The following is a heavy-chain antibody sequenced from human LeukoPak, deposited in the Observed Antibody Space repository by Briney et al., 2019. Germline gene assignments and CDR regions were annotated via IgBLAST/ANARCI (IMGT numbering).Heavy chain of an antibody. Sequence: PSETLSLTCTVSGVSISSYYWSWIRQPPGKGLGWIGYIYYSGSTNYNPSLKSRVTISVDTSKNQFSLKLSSVTAADTAVYYCAGGGSWFDYWGQGTLVTVSS. D-gene: IGHD6-13*01. CDR3: AGGGSWFDY. CDR1: GVSISSYY. V-gene: IGHV4-59*01. CDR2: IYYSGST. J-gene: IGHJ4*02.